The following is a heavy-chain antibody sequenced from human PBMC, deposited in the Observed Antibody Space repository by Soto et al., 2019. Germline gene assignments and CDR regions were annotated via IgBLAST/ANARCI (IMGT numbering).Heavy chain of an antibody. CDR3: ARRYYYYSSGYYSAGYFDY. V-gene: IGHV5-51*01. J-gene: IGHJ4*02. Sequence: PGESLKISCKGSGYSFTSYWIGWVRQMPGKGLEWMGIIYPGDSDTRYSPSFQGQVTISADKSISTAYLQWSSLKASDTAMYYCARRYYYYSSGYYSAGYFDYWGQGTLVTVSS. CDR2: IYPGDSDT. D-gene: IGHD3-22*01. CDR1: GYSFTSYW.